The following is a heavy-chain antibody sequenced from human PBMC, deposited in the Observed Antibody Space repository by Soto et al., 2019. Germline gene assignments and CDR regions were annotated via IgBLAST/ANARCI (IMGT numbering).Heavy chain of an antibody. CDR1: GFTFSSYA. D-gene: IGHD6-19*01. CDR3: ARDRIAVAGTGAYWFDP. Sequence: QVQLVESGGGVVQPGRSLRLSCAASGFTFSSYAMHWVRQAPGKGLEWVAVISYDGSNKYYAESVKGRFTISRDNSKNTLYLKMNGLRAEDTAVYYCARDRIAVAGTGAYWFDPWVQGTLVTVSA. CDR2: ISYDGSNK. J-gene: IGHJ5*02. V-gene: IGHV3-30-3*01.